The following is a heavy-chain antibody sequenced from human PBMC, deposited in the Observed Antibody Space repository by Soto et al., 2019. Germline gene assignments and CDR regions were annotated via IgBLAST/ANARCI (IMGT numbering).Heavy chain of an antibody. V-gene: IGHV3-7*01. CDR1: GFTFSNYY. CDR2: INRDGRSK. J-gene: IGHJ4*02. Sequence: EVQLVESGGDLVQPGESLRLSCAASGFTFSNYYMHWVRQAPGKGLEWVAVINRDGRSKHYVDSVRGRFTISRDDGKTTRHLQTNRLRRQDTAIYYCARGKGFFVNLWGRGTRVTVSS. CDR3: ARGKGFFVNL. D-gene: IGHD3-10*01.